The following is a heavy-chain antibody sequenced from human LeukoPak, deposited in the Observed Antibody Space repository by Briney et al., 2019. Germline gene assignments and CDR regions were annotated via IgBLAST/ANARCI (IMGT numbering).Heavy chain of an antibody. CDR2: IIPIFGTA. Sequence: SVKVSCKASGGTFSSYVISWVRQAPGQGLEWMGRIIPIFGTANYVQKFQGRVTITTDESTSTAYMELSSLRSEDTAVYYCAREVDVGPYCGGDCYSDYWGQGTLVTVSS. V-gene: IGHV1-69*05. CDR3: AREVDVGPYCGGDCYSDY. D-gene: IGHD2-21*02. CDR1: GGTFSSYV. J-gene: IGHJ4*02.